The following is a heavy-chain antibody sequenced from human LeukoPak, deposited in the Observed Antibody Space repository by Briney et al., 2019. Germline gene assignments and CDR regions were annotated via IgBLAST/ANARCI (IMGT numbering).Heavy chain of an antibody. J-gene: IGHJ4*02. CDR2: ISGSGGST. CDR1: GFTFSSYA. Sequence: GGSLRLSCAASGFTFSSYAMSWVRQAPGKGLEWVSAISGSGGSTYYADSVKGRFTISRDNSKNTLYLQMNSLRAEDTAVYYCANDPTYYDFWSASDYWGQGTLDTVSS. CDR3: ANDPTYYDFWSASDY. V-gene: IGHV3-23*01. D-gene: IGHD3-3*01.